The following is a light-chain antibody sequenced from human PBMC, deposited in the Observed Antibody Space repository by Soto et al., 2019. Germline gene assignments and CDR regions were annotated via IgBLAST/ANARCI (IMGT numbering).Light chain of an antibody. CDR2: ANI. J-gene: IGLJ2*01. CDR3: QSYDNILSASV. Sequence: QSVLTQPPSLSGAPGQRVTISCTGSSSNIGAGLDVHWYQQLPGTAPKLLIYANINRPSGVPDRFSGSKSGTSASLAITGLQAEDEADYYCQSYDNILSASVFGGGTQLTVL. CDR1: SSNIGAGLD. V-gene: IGLV1-40*01.